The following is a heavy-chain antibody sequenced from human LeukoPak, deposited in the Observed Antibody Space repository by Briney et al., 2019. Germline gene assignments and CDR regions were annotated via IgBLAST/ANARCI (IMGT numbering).Heavy chain of an antibody. Sequence: ASVKLSCKASGYTFTGYYIHWVRQAPGQRLEWMGCINPNSGGIKYAQKFQGRVTMTRDTSISTAYMELSRLRSDDTAVYYCGRDRAFAGTAPDAFDIWGQGTMVTVSS. CDR3: GRDRAFAGTAPDAFDI. V-gene: IGHV1-2*02. D-gene: IGHD6-19*01. CDR2: INPNSGGI. J-gene: IGHJ3*02. CDR1: GYTFTGYY.